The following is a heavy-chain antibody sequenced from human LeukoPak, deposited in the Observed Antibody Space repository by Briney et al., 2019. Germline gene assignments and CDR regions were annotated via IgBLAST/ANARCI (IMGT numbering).Heavy chain of an antibody. J-gene: IGHJ3*02. V-gene: IGHV4-4*02. CDR3: ASDGGNFDAFDI. CDR2: IYHSGSP. Sequence: SETLSLTCAVSGGSISSNNWWGWVRQPPGKGLEWIGEIYHSGSPNYNPSLKSRVTISVDKSRNHFSLNLSSVTAADTAVYYCASDGGNFDAFDIWGQGTMVTVSS. D-gene: IGHD4-23*01. CDR1: GGSISSNNW.